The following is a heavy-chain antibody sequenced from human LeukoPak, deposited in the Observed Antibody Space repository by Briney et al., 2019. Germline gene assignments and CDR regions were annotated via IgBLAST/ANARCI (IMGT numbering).Heavy chain of an antibody. Sequence: GGSLRLSCAASGFTFSSYWMHCVRQAPGKGLVWVSRINSDGSITSYADSVKGRFTISRDNAKNTLYPQMNSLRAEDTAVYYCARDRHYGSGSYDYWGQGTLVTVSS. V-gene: IGHV3-74*01. CDR3: ARDRHYGSGSYDY. D-gene: IGHD3-10*01. J-gene: IGHJ4*02. CDR2: INSDGSIT. CDR1: GFTFSSYW.